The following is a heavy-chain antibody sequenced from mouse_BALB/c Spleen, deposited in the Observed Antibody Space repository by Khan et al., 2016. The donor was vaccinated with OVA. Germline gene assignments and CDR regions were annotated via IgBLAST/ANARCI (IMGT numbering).Heavy chain of an antibody. D-gene: IGHD2-12*01. J-gene: IGHJ4*01. V-gene: IGHV3-2*02. CDR2: ISSSGSA. CDR3: ARTLYYSYGYGLDY. CDR1: GYSITSDYA. Sequence: EVQLQESGPGLVKPSQSLSLTCTVTGYSITSDYAWNWIRHFPGNKLEWMGYISSSGSASYNPSLKSRISITRDTSKNQFFLQLKSVTTEDTATXYCARTLYYSYGYGLDYWGRGTTVTVSS.